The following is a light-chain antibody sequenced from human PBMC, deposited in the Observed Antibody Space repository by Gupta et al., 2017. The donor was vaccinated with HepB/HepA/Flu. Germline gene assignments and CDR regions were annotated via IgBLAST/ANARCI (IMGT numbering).Light chain of an antibody. Sequence: SYELIQSPSVSVSPGQTASINCSGDKLGDKYASWYQQKPGQSPLLVIYEHNKRPSGTPERFSGSNSGNTATLTISGTQAMDEADYYCQAWDSIVVFGGGTKLTVL. J-gene: IGLJ3*02. V-gene: IGLV3-1*01. CDR3: QAWDSIVV. CDR2: EHN. CDR1: KLGDKY.